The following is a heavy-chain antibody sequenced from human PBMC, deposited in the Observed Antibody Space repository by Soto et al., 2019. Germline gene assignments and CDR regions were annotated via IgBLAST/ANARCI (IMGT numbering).Heavy chain of an antibody. D-gene: IGHD6-13*01. J-gene: IGHJ6*02. CDR2: INHSGST. V-gene: IGHV4-34*01. CDR1: GGSFSGYY. Sequence: SETLSLTCAVYGGSFSGYYWSWIRQPPGKGLEWIGEINHSGSTNYNPSLKSRVTISVDTSKNQFSLKLSSVTAADTAVYYCERESFNWHSSSWYSYYYFGMDVWGQGTTVTVS. CDR3: ERESFNWHSSSWYSYYYFGMDV.